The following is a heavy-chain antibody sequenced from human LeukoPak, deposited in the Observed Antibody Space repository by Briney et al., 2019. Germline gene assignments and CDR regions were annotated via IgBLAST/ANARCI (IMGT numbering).Heavy chain of an antibody. V-gene: IGHV3-9*01. Sequence: GGSLRLSCAASGFTFDDYAMHWVRQAPGKGLEWVSGISWNSGSIGYADSVKGRFTISRDNAKNSLYLQMNSLRAEDTALYYCAKDTNERDYGDYYYGMDVWAKGPRSPSP. J-gene: IGHJ6*02. CDR3: AKDTNERDYGDYYYGMDV. CDR2: ISWNSGSI. D-gene: IGHD4-17*01. CDR1: GFTFDDYA.